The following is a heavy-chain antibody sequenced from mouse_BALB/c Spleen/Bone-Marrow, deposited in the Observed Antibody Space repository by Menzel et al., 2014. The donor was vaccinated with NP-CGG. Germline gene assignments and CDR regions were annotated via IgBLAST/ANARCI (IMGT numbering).Heavy chain of an antibody. Sequence: QVQLKESGAELVKPGASVKLSCRASGYTFTSYWMHWVKQRPGQGLEWIGEINPSNGRTNYNEKFKSMATLTVDKSSSTAYMQLSRLTSEDSAVFYCAGIIYGSSYIIDFWGQGTSVTVSS. D-gene: IGHD1-1*01. V-gene: IGHV1S81*02. CDR2: INPSNGRT. CDR1: GYTFTSYW. J-gene: IGHJ4*01. CDR3: AGIIYGSSYIIDF.